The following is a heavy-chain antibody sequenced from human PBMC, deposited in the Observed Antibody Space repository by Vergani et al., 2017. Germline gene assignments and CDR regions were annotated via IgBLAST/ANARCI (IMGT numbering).Heavy chain of an antibody. V-gene: IGHV3-74*01. D-gene: IGHD1-26*01. Sequence: VQLVESGGGLVQPGGSLRLSCTASGFTFSNYWMQWVRQAPGKGLMWVSRINSDGDSTSYADSVKGRFTISRDNAKNTLYLQMDSLRAEDTAVYYCARYGWELLDYFYYMDVGGKGTTVTVSS. CDR2: INSDGDST. CDR3: ARYGWELLDYFYYMDV. CDR1: GFTFSNYW. J-gene: IGHJ6*03.